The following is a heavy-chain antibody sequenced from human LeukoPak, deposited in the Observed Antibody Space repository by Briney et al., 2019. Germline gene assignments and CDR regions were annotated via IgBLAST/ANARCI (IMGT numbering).Heavy chain of an antibody. J-gene: IGHJ4*02. CDR1: GGSINSGDYY. D-gene: IGHD2-8*01. CDR3: ARHPLGYCTTGVCSPFDY. Sequence: SETLSLTCTVSGGSINSGDYYWSWIRQPPGKGLEWIGYIYYSGSTYYNPSLKSRATISVDTSKNQFSLKLSSVAAADTAVYYCARHPLGYCTTGVCSPFDYWGQGTLVTVSS. CDR2: IYYSGST. V-gene: IGHV4-30-4*01.